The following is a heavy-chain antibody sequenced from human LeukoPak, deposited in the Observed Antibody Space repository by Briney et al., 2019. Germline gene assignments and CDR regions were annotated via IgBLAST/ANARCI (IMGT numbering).Heavy chain of an antibody. D-gene: IGHD6-13*01. J-gene: IGHJ3*02. CDR2: ISGSGGST. V-gene: IGHV3-23*01. CDR3: ARYSSSSKTRDAFDI. CDR1: GFTFSSYA. Sequence: AGGSLRLSCAASGFTFSSYAMSWVRQAPGKGLEWVSAISGSGGSTYYADSVKGRFTISRDNSKNTLYLQMNSLRAEDTAVYYCARYSSSSKTRDAFDIWGQGTMVTVSS.